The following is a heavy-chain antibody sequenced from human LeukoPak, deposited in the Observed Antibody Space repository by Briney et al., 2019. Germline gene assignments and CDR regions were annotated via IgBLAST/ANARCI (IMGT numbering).Heavy chain of an antibody. Sequence: GGSLRLSCAASGFTFKNYWMSWVRQAPGKGLEWVANIKHDGSDKYHVDSVKGRFTISRDNAKNSLYLQMNSLRVEDTAVYYCARDRDRSDYWGQGTLVVVSS. CDR2: IKHDGSDK. D-gene: IGHD3-10*01. CDR1: GFTFKNYW. J-gene: IGHJ4*02. V-gene: IGHV3-7*01. CDR3: ARDRDRSDY.